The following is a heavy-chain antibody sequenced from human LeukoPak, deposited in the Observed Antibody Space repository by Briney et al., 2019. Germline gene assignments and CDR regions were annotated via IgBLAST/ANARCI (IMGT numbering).Heavy chain of an antibody. Sequence: ASVKVSCKASGYTFTSYGISWVRQAPGQGLEWMGMINPSGGSTTYAQKFQGRVTMNRDTSTSTVYMELSSLRSEDTAVYYCARELPGGFDYWGQGTLVTVSS. CDR3: ARELPGGFDY. CDR2: INPSGGST. J-gene: IGHJ4*02. CDR1: GYTFTSYG. V-gene: IGHV1-46*01.